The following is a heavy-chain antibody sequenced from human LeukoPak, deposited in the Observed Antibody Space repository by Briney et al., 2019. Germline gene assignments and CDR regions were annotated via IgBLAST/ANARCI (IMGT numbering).Heavy chain of an antibody. Sequence: GALRLSCAASGFTFSSFGMSWVRQAPGKGLEWVSAISGGADSTFYADSVKGRFTISRDNSKNTLYLQMNTLRTDDTAVYYCAKEYTGTFSPFPSYFDNWGQGTLVTVSS. CDR1: GFTFSSFG. CDR2: ISGGADST. V-gene: IGHV3-23*01. D-gene: IGHD1-26*01. CDR3: AKEYTGTFSPFPSYFDN. J-gene: IGHJ4*02.